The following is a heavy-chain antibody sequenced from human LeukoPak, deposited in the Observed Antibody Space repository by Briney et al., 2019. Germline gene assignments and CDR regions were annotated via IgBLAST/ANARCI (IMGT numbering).Heavy chain of an antibody. CDR2: LRGNGGST. CDR3: AKSVTAAGTYAFDI. CDR1: GFTFSSYA. V-gene: IGHV3-23*01. J-gene: IGHJ3*02. Sequence: PGGSLRLSCAASGFTFSSYAMSWVRQAPRKGLEWVSSLRGNGGSTEYVDSVRGRFVISRDNSRNTLYLQMNSLRAEDTAVYYCAKSVTAAGTYAFDIWGQGTVVTVSS. D-gene: IGHD6-13*01.